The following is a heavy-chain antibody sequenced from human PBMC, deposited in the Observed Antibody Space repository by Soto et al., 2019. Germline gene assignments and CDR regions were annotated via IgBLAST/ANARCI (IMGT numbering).Heavy chain of an antibody. CDR3: ARGRLDGSRLDP. CDR2: IYYSGST. V-gene: IGHV4-30-4*01. Sequence: QVQLQESGPGLVKPSQTLSLTCTVSGGSISSGDYYWSWIRQPPGKGLEWIGYIYYSGSTYYNPSPETRLTLAVNLSKNPFSLELSSVTAADTAVYYCARGRLDGSRLDPWGQGTLGTVSS. J-gene: IGHJ5*02. CDR1: GGSISSGDYY. D-gene: IGHD6-13*01.